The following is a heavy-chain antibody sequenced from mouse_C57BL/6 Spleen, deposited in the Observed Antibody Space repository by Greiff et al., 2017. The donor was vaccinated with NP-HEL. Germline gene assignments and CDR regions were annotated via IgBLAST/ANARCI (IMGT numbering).Heavy chain of an antibody. CDR3: ARSDWDWYFDV. Sequence: QVQLQQPGTALVQPWSSVKLSCQASGYTFTSYWMHLVKQRPCQVLEWIGNINPSNGGTNYHEKFKSKATLTVDKSSSTAYMQLSSLTSEDSAVYYCARSDWDWYFDVWGTGTTVTVSS. J-gene: IGHJ1*03. V-gene: IGHV1-53*01. D-gene: IGHD4-1*01. CDR2: INPSNGGT. CDR1: GYTFTSYW.